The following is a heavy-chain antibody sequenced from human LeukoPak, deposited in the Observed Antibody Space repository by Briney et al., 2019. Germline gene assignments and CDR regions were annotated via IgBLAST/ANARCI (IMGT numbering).Heavy chain of an antibody. J-gene: IGHJ3*02. V-gene: IGHV3-9*01. CDR1: GFTFDDYA. CDR3: AKETGATNAFDI. CDR2: ISWNSGSI. Sequence: GGSLRLSCAASGFTFDDYAMHWVRQAPGKGLEWDSGISWNSGSIGYADSVKGRFTISRDNAKNSLYLQMNSLRAEDTALYYCAKETGATNAFDIWGQGTMVTVSS. D-gene: IGHD1-26*01.